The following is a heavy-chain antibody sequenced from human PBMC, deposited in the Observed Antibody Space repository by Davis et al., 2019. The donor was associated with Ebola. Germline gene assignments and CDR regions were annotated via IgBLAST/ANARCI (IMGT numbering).Heavy chain of an antibody. J-gene: IGHJ5*02. CDR2: INYSGGT. CDR3: ARVRYYDLNWFDP. D-gene: IGHD3-3*01. CDR1: GDSITSYH. Sequence: MPSETLSLTCTVSGDSITSYHWSWIRQPPGKGLEWIGYINYSGGTNHNPSLKSRVTMSVDTSKNQFSLYLSSVTAADTAVYFCARVRYYDLNWFDPWCQGTLVTVSS. V-gene: IGHV4-59*08.